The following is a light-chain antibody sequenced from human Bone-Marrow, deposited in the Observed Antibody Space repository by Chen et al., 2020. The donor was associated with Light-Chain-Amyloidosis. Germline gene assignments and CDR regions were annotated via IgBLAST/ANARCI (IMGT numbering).Light chain of an antibody. CDR2: GAS. Sequence: EIVLSQSPVTLSSFPGERATLSCRAIQRVSCSYLARYQQNPGQAPRLLIYGASSRATGIPDRFSGSGSGTDFTLTISRLEPEDVAVYYCQQYGSSPWTFGQGTKVEIK. CDR1: QRVSCSY. J-gene: IGKJ1*01. CDR3: QQYGSSPWT. V-gene: IGKV3-20*01.